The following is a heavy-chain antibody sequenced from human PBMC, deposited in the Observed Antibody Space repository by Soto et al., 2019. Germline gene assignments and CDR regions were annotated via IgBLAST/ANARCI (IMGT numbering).Heavy chain of an antibody. Sequence: QVQLVESGGGVVQPGRSLRLSCAASGFTFSSYAMHWVRQAPGKGLEWVAAISYDGPNQYYGDSVKGRFTISRDNSRNMLYLQMDSLRDEDTALHYCAKVEERWDLTLHYDSWGQGTLVTVSS. CDR3: AKVEERWDLTLHYDS. CDR2: ISYDGPNQ. CDR1: GFTFSSYA. V-gene: IGHV3-30*18. J-gene: IGHJ4*02. D-gene: IGHD1-26*01.